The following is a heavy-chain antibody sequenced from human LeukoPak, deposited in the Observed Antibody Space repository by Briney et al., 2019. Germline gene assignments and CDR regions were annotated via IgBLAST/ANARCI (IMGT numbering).Heavy chain of an antibody. J-gene: IGHJ6*02. D-gene: IGHD6-13*01. CDR3: ATQSWDYYYYYGLDV. CDR1: GFTFSRYS. CDR2: ISGSSSTI. V-gene: IGHV3-48*02. Sequence: GGSLRLSCAASGFTFSRYSMNWVRQAPGKGLEWVSYISGSSSTIYYVDSVKGRFTISRDNAKNSLYLQMNSLRDEDTAVYYCATQSWDYYYYYGLDVWGQGTTVTVSS.